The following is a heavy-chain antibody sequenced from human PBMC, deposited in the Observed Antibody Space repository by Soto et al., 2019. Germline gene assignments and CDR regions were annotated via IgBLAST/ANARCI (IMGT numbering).Heavy chain of an antibody. Sequence: GGSLRLSCAASGFTFDDYAMHWVRQAPGKGLEWVSGISWNSGSIGYADSVKGRFTISRDNAKNSLYLQMNSLRAEDTALYYCAKGGNQWFGEDGDAFDIWGQGTMVTVSS. CDR2: ISWNSGSI. V-gene: IGHV3-9*01. CDR3: AKGGNQWFGEDGDAFDI. J-gene: IGHJ3*02. CDR1: GFTFDDYA. D-gene: IGHD3-10*01.